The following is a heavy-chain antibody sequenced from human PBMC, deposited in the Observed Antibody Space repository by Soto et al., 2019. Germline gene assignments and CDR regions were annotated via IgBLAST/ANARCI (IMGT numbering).Heavy chain of an antibody. CDR1: GGSISSSRCH. D-gene: IGHD4-17*01. CDR3: ARAHYGDYGYGLDV. Sequence: PSETLSLTCTVSGGSISSSRCHWGWIRQPPGKGLEWIGNIKHSGSTYYNPSLKSRVTISVDRSKNQFSLKLSSVTAADTAVYYCARAHYGDYGYGLDVWGQGTTVTVSS. CDR2: IKHSGST. J-gene: IGHJ6*02. V-gene: IGHV4-39*07.